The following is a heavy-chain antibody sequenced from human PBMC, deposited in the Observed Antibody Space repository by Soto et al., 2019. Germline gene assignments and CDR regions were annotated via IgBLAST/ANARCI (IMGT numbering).Heavy chain of an antibody. D-gene: IGHD2-21*02. Sequence: QVQLVQSGAEVKKPGSSVKVSCKASGGTFSSYAISWVRQAPGQGLEWMGGIIPIFGTANYAQKFQGRVTINADESTSTAYMELSSLRSEDTAVYYCAKDMFPYCGGDCYSRPSYYYYGMDVWGQGTTVTVSS. J-gene: IGHJ6*02. V-gene: IGHV1-69*01. CDR2: IIPIFGTA. CDR1: GGTFSSYA. CDR3: AKDMFPYCGGDCYSRPSYYYYGMDV.